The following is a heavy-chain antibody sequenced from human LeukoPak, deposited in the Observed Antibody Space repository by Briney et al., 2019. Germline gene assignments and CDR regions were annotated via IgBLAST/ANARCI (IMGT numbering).Heavy chain of an antibody. J-gene: IGHJ1*01. V-gene: IGHV3-66*01. CDR3: AGSRLSAEYFQF. Sequence: QSGGSQRLSCEASGFTVSGNYTNWIRQAPGKGLEWVPVIYSGGNTYYADSVKGRFSISRDNSKNTLYLQMNSLRVEDTAVYYCAGSRLSAEYFQFWGQGTLVAVSS. CDR2: IYSGGNT. CDR1: GFTVSGNY.